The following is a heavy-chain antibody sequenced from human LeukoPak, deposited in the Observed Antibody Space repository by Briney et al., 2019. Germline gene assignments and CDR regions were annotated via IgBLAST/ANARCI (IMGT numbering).Heavy chain of an antibody. CDR2: INWNSGST. V-gene: IGHV3-9*01. D-gene: IGHD2-15*01. Sequence: GRSLRLSCAASGFTFNNYAMYWVRQVPGKGLEWVSGINWNSGSTVYADSVKGRFTISRDNSKNALCLQMNSLRAEDTAFYYCAKRSCSGGRCYFDYWGQGTLVTVSS. J-gene: IGHJ4*02. CDR3: AKRSCSGGRCYFDY. CDR1: GFTFNNYA.